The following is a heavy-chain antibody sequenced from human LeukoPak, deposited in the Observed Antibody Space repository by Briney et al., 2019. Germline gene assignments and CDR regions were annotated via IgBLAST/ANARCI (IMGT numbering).Heavy chain of an antibody. CDR3: F. V-gene: IGHV4-4*07. CDR2: IYSTGST. Sequence: SETLSLTCTVSGGSISCYYWSWIRQPAGKGLEWIGRIYSTGSTNYNPSLKSRVTMSVDTSKNQFSLRLRSVTAAAGTAGFDFWGQGALVNVSS. CDR1: GGSISCYY. D-gene: IGHD6-13*01. J-gene: IGHJ4*02.